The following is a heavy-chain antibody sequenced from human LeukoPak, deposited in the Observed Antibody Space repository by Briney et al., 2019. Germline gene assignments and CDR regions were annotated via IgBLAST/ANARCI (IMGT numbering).Heavy chain of an antibody. D-gene: IGHD3-3*01. Sequence: PSETLSLTCTVSGDSISSYYWSWIRQPPGKGLEWIGYIDYSGSTNYNPSLKSRVTISVDTSKNQFSLKLISVTAADTAVYYCARYQLNRWFLSDRWFDPWDQGTLVTVSS. V-gene: IGHV4-59*08. CDR1: GDSISSYY. CDR3: ARYQLNRWFLSDRWFDP. CDR2: IDYSGST. J-gene: IGHJ5*02.